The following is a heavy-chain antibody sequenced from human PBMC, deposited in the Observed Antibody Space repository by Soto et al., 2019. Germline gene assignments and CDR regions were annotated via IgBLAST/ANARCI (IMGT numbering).Heavy chain of an antibody. Sequence: ASVKVSCKASGYTFNSYAMHWVRQAPGQRLEWMGWINADSGNTDYAQKFQGRVTMTRNTSISTAYMELSSLRSEDTAVYYCARGINYYASGDDAFDIWGQGTMVTVSS. J-gene: IGHJ3*02. CDR3: ARGINYYASGDDAFDI. V-gene: IGHV1-8*02. CDR2: INADSGNT. D-gene: IGHD3-10*01. CDR1: GYTFNSYA.